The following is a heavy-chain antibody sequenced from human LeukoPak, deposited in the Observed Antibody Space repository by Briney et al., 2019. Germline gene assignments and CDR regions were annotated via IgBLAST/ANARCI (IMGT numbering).Heavy chain of an antibody. CDR2: HYWGDAK. Sequence: GPTLAKPTQTHTLTGSISGFSLSTRGVGVGWMRQPPGKALARLAPHYWGDAKRYSPSPVSRPTITRNSSNNQVVPTMTIIVPWDTAAYYCVHSCYGGPRCYWFDAWGQGTLVIVSS. J-gene: IGHJ5*02. V-gene: IGHV2-5*02. CDR3: VHSCYGGPRCYWFDA. CDR1: GFSLSTRGVG. D-gene: IGHD4/OR15-4a*01.